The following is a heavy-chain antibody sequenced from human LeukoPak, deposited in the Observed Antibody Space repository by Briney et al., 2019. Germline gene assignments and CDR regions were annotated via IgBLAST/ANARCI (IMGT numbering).Heavy chain of an antibody. CDR2: ISSSGSTI. D-gene: IGHD3-10*02. J-gene: IGHJ6*04. V-gene: IGHV3-48*03. CDR1: GFTFSSYE. CDR3: ARRGWSGGTDV. Sequence: PGGSLRLSCAASGFTFSSYEMNWVRQAPGKGLEWVSYISSSGSTIYYADSAKGRFTISRDNAKNSLYLQMNSLRAEDTAVYYCARRGWSGGTDVWGKGTTVTVSS.